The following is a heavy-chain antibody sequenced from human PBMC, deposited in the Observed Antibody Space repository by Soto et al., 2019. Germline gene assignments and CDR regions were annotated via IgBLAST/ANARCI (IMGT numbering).Heavy chain of an antibody. Sequence: ASVKVSCKASGYTFTSYYMHWVRQAPGKGLEWMGIFDPEDGGTIYAQKFQGRVTMTEDTSTDTAYMELSSLRSEDTAVYYCANRVSGVVNAFDIWGQGTMVTVSS. CDR3: ANRVSGVVNAFDI. D-gene: IGHD3-3*01. V-gene: IGHV1-24*01. CDR2: FDPEDGGT. J-gene: IGHJ3*02. CDR1: GYTFTSYY.